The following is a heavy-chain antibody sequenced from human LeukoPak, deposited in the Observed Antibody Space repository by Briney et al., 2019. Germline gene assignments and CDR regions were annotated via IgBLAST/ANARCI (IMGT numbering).Heavy chain of an antibody. D-gene: IGHD3-22*01. CDR2: IYSGGST. CDR3: ARLVREGYYDSSGYYRV. Sequence: GGSLRLSCAASGCTVSSNYMSWVRQAPGKGLEWVSVIYSGGSTYYADSVKGRFTISRDNSKNTLYLQMNSLRADDTAVYYCARLVREGYYDSSGYYRVWGQGTLVTVSS. V-gene: IGHV3-66*04. CDR1: GCTVSSNY. J-gene: IGHJ4*02.